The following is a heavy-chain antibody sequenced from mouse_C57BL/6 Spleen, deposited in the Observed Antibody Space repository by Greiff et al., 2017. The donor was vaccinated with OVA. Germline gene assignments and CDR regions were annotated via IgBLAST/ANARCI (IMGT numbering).Heavy chain of an antibody. CDR1: GYTFTDYN. J-gene: IGHJ2*01. D-gene: IGHD1-1*01. V-gene: IGHV1-22*01. CDR2: INPNNGGT. Sequence: EVKLQESGPELVKPGASVKMSCKASGYTFTDYNMHWVKQSHGKSLEWIGYINPNNGGTSYNQKFKGKATLTVNKSSSTAYMELRSLTSEDSAVYYCASYYYGSSFDYWGQGTTLTVSS. CDR3: ASYYYGSSFDY.